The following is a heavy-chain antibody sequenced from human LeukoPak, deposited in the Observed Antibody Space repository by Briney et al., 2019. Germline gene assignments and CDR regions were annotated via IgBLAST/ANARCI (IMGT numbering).Heavy chain of an antibody. CDR2: ISSSGSTI. V-gene: IGHV3-48*03. CDR3: ASQIVGATPDY. Sequence: GGSLRLSCAASGFTFSSYEMNWVRQAPGKGLEWVSYISSSGSTIYYADSVKGRFTISRDNAKNSLYLQMNSLRAEDTAVYYCASQIVGATPDYWGQGTLVTVSS. J-gene: IGHJ4*02. D-gene: IGHD1-26*01. CDR1: GFTFSSYE.